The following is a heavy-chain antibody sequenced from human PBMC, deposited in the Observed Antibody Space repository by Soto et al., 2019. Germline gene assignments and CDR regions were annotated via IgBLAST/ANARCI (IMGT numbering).Heavy chain of an antibody. Sequence: EVQLLESGGDLVQPGGSLRLSCAASGFSFSSYSFTWVRQAPGKGLEWAAGISIGGDKTWHADSVKGRFTISRDNSKNTVYLQMKSLRVDDTAVYYCAKWDGYGDHWGQGTLVTVSS. D-gene: IGHD5-18*01. CDR3: AKWDGYGDH. CDR1: GFSFSSYS. V-gene: IGHV3-23*01. CDR2: ISIGGDKT. J-gene: IGHJ5*02.